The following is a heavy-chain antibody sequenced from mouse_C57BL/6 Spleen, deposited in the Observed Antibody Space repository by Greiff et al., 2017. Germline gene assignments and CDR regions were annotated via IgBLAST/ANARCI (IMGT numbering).Heavy chain of an antibody. CDR3: ARLGDYYAMDY. CDR2: IHPNSGST. V-gene: IGHV1-64*01. Sequence: QVQLKQPGAELVKPGASVKLSCKASGYTFTSYWMHWVKQRPGQGLEWIGMIHPNSGSTNYNEKLKSKATLTVDKSSSTAYMQLSSLTSEDSAVYYCARLGDYYAMDYWGQGTSVTVSS. CDR1: GYTFTSYW. J-gene: IGHJ4*01.